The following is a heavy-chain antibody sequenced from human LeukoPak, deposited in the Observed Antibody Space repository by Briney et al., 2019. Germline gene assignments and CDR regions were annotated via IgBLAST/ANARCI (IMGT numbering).Heavy chain of an antibody. J-gene: IGHJ4*02. CDR2: TYYRSRWYN. CDR1: GDSVSSNSAA. V-gene: IGHV6-1*01. D-gene: IGHD3-22*01. Sequence: SQTLSLTFAISGDSVSSNSAAWNWIRQSPSRGLEWLGRTYYRSRWYNDYVVSVRSRITINPDTAKNQFSLHLNSVTPEDTAVYYCAKEDTTGYYSAFDYRGQGTLVTVSS. CDR3: AKEDTTGYYSAFDY.